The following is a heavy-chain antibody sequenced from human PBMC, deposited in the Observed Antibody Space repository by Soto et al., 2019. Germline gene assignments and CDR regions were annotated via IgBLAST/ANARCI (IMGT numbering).Heavy chain of an antibody. J-gene: IGHJ4*02. D-gene: IGHD3-3*01. CDR2: ISSNGGST. V-gene: IGHV3-64*01. CDR3: ARDHVRRFLECPDY. CDR1: GFTFSSYA. Sequence: EVQLVESGGGLVQPGGSLRLSCAASGFTFSSYAMHWVRQAPGKGLEYVSAISSNGGSTYYANSVKGRFTISRDNSKNTLYLQMGSLRAEDMAVYYCARDHVRRFLECPDYWGQGTLVTVSS.